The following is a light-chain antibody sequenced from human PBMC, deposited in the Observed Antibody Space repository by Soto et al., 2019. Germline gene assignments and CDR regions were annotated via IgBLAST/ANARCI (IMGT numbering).Light chain of an antibody. CDR1: SSDVGDYNY. CDR2: DVS. Sequence: QSALTQPASVSGSPGQSITISCTGTSSDVGDYNYVSWCQQHPGKAPKLLIYDVSNRPSGVSNRFSGSKSGNTASLTISGLQAEDEADYYCSSYTSSTTYVVFGGGTKVTVL. J-gene: IGLJ2*01. CDR3: SSYTSSTTYVV. V-gene: IGLV2-14*01.